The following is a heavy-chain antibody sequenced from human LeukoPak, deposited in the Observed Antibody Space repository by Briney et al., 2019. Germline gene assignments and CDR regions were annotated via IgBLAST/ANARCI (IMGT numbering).Heavy chain of an antibody. CDR2: ISGSGGST. CDR1: GFTFSDYW. Sequence: GGSLRLSCATSGFTFSDYWMHWVRQAPGKGLEWVSAISGSGGSTYYADSVKGRFTISRDNSKNTLYLQMNSLRAEDTAVYYCAKGPRAAYSGYDFHGTRWDYFDYWGQGTLVTVSS. V-gene: IGHV3-23*01. D-gene: IGHD5-12*01. J-gene: IGHJ4*02. CDR3: AKGPRAAYSGYDFHGTRWDYFDY.